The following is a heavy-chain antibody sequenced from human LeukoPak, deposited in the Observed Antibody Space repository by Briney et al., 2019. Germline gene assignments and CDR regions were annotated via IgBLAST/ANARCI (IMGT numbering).Heavy chain of an antibody. CDR3: VREDTHHVYYGMDV. Sequence: ASVNVSFKASGYTFTNYGIRWVRQAAGQGVEWMGWISAYNGKTNYAQKVRGRVTMTTDRSRSAASMAVRSLRADGRSGCEFVREDTHHVYYGMDVWGQGTMVTVSS. CDR2: ISAYNGKT. V-gene: IGHV1-18*01. J-gene: IGHJ6*02. D-gene: IGHD5-18*01. CDR1: GYTFTNYG.